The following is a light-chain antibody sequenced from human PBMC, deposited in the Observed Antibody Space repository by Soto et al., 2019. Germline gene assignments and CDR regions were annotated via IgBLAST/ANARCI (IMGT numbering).Light chain of an antibody. V-gene: IGKV1-9*01. Sequence: DIQLTQAPSFLSASAGDTVTITCRASQDIRSYLAWYQQKAGRAPKLLIYAASTLQSEVPSRFSGSGSGTEFTLTISSLQPEDFATYYCQQVNSYPISFGQGTRLEIK. CDR3: QQVNSYPIS. CDR2: AAS. CDR1: QDIRSY. J-gene: IGKJ5*01.